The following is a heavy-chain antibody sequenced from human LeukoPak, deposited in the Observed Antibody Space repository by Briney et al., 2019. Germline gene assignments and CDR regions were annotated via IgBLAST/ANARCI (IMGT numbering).Heavy chain of an antibody. CDR2: MNPNSGNT. Sequence: ASVKVSCKASGYTFTSYDINWVRQATGQGLEWMGWMNPNSGNTGYAQKFQGRVTMTRNTSISTAYMELSSLRPEDTAVYYCARQGIAAAGTEDYWGQGTLVTVSS. CDR1: GYTFTSYD. J-gene: IGHJ4*02. V-gene: IGHV1-8*01. D-gene: IGHD6-13*01. CDR3: ARQGIAAAGTEDY.